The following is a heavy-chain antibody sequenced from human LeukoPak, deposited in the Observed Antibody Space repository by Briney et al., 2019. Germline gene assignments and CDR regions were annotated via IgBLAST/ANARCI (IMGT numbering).Heavy chain of an antibody. V-gene: IGHV4-34*01. J-gene: IGHJ3*02. CDR1: GGSFSGYY. D-gene: IGHD2-21*02. CDR2: INHSGST. CDR3: ARILAYCGGDCYSLAFDI. Sequence: SETLSLTCAVYGGSFSGYYWSWIRQPPGKGLEWIGEINHSGSTNYNPSLKSRVTISVDTSKNQFSLKLSSVTAADTAVYYCARILAYCGGDCYSLAFDIWGQGTMVTVSS.